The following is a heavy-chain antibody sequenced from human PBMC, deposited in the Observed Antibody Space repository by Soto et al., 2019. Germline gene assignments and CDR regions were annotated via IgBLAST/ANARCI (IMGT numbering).Heavy chain of an antibody. J-gene: IGHJ5*02. CDR2: IYHSGST. CDR1: GGSISSGGYS. D-gene: IGHD2-15*01. CDR3: ARDRAYCSGGSCYCEFWFDP. V-gene: IGHV4-30-2*01. Sequence: QLQLQESGSGLVKPSQTLSLTCAVSGGSISSGGYSWSWIRQPPGKGLEWIGYIYHSGSTYYNPSRKSRVPISVDRSKNQFSLKLSSVTAADTAVYYCARDRAYCSGGSCYCEFWFDPWGQGTLVTVSS.